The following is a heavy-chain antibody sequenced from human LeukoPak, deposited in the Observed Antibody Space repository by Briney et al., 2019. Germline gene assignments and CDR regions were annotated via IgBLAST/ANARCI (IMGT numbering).Heavy chain of an antibody. V-gene: IGHV4-31*03. Sequence: SETLSLTCNVSGGSISTATYYWSWVRQHPGKGLEWIGYIYYDGSTYYNPSLKSRVTISVDTSRNQFSLKLNSVTAADTAVYYCGRFLRDYYGSGTGTPQYYFDYWGQGILVTVSS. CDR1: GGSISTATYY. CDR2: IYYDGST. CDR3: GRFLRDYYGSGTGTPQYYFDY. J-gene: IGHJ4*02. D-gene: IGHD3-10*01.